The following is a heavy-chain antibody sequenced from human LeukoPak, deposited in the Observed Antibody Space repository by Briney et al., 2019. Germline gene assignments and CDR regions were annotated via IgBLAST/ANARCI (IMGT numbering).Heavy chain of an antibody. J-gene: IGHJ3*02. V-gene: IGHV4-31*03. CDR1: GGSISSGGYY. CDR3: ARSPDDAFDI. CDR2: IYYSGTT. Sequence: SETLSLTCTVSGGSISSGGYYWSWIRQHPGKGLEWIGYIYYSGTTYYNPSLKSRVSISVDTSKNQFSLKLNSVTAADTAVYYCARSPDDAFDIWGQGTMVTVPT.